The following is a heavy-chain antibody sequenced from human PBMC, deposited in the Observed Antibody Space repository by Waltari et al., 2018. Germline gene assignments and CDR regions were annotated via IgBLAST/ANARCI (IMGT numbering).Heavy chain of an antibody. V-gene: IGHV3-9*03. J-gene: IGHJ4*02. CDR1: GFTFDAYA. D-gene: IGHD6-13*01. CDR2: ISWNSGSI. CDR3: AKSAGSSWYEEYFDY. Sequence: EVQLVESGGGLVQPGRSLRLSCAASGFTFDAYAMHWVRQAPGKGLEWVSGISWNSGSIGYADSVKGRFTISRDNAKNSLYLQMNSLRAEDMALYYCAKSAGSSWYEEYFDYWGQGTLVTVSS.